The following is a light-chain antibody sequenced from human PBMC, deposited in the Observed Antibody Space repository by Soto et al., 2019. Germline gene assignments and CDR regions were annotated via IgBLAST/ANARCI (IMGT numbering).Light chain of an antibody. J-gene: IGKJ2*01. CDR1: QDIQNY. V-gene: IGKV1-33*01. CDR2: DAS. CDR3: QQNHDFPYT. Sequence: DIQMTQSPSSLSASVGDRVTITCQASQDIQNYINWYQHTPGKAPKLLIFDASNLQPGVASRFSGRASGTDFFLTISSLHPEDFATYFCQQNHDFPYTFGQGTKVDIK.